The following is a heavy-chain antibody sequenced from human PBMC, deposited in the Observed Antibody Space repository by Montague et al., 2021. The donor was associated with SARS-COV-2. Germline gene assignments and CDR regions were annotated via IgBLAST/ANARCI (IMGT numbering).Heavy chain of an antibody. J-gene: IGHJ4*02. CDR1: GGSIGSYY. CDR3: ARCLDPWGTSFLAH. V-gene: IGHV4-59*01. CDR2: IHYSGST. D-gene: IGHD3-16*01. Sequence: SETLSLTCFVSGGSIGSYYWSWLRQPPGKGLEWIGHIHYSGSTTYSPSFKSRVTMSIDTPKNQFSLELSSVTAADTAVYYCARCLDPWGTSFLAHWGQGTLVTVSS.